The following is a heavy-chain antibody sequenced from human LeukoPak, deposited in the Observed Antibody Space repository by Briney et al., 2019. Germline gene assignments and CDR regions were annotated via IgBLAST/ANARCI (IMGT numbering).Heavy chain of an antibody. V-gene: IGHV3-64D*09. CDR3: VKITSVTGGDC. Sequence: PGGSLRLSCSASGFTFSAYAMYWVRQAPGKGLEYVSGISNNGGSSFYADSVKGRFTISRDNSKNTQYLQMSSLRAEDTAVYYCVKITSVTGGDCWGQRTRLTVSS. J-gene: IGHJ4*02. CDR2: ISNNGGSS. CDR1: GFTFSAYA. D-gene: IGHD1-1*01.